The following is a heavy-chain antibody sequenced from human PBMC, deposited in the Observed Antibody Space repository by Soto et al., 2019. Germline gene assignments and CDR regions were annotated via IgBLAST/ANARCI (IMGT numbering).Heavy chain of an antibody. CDR3: ASEGASYGYATHYYYYGMDV. J-gene: IGHJ6*02. Sequence: QLQLQESGPGLVKPSETLSLTCTVSGGSISSSSYYWGWIRQPPGKGLEWIGSIYYSGSTYYNPSLKSRVHIYVDTSKNQFSLKLGSVTAADAAVYYCASEGASYGYATHYYYYGMDVWGQGTTVTVSS. V-gene: IGHV4-39*01. CDR1: GGSISSSSYY. D-gene: IGHD5-18*01. CDR2: IYYSGST.